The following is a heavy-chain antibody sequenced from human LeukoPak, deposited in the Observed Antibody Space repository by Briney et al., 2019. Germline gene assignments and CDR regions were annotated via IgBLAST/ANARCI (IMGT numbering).Heavy chain of an antibody. CDR3: ERLYRLRGFVP. Sequence: KPSETLSLTCTVSGGSISSYYWSWIRQPPGKGLEWIGYIYYSGSTNYNPSLKSRVTISVDTTKNQFSLKLSSVTAAGTGLYYCERLYRLRGFVPWGQRTLVTVSS. V-gene: IGHV4-59*01. D-gene: IGHD6-25*01. J-gene: IGHJ5*02. CDR2: IYYSGST. CDR1: GGSISSYY.